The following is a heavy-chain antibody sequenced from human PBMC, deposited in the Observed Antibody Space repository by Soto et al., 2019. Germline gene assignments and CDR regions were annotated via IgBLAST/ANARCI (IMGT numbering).Heavy chain of an antibody. J-gene: IGHJ4*02. Sequence: GGSLRLSCAASGFTFSSYAMSWVRQAPGKGLEWVSAISGSGGSTYYADSVKGRFTISRDNSKNTLYLQMNSLRAEDTAVYYCAKEPFEFNRYCSGGSCYYFDYWGQGTLVTVSS. CDR2: ISGSGGST. V-gene: IGHV3-23*01. CDR1: GFTFSSYA. CDR3: AKEPFEFNRYCSGGSCYYFDY. D-gene: IGHD2-15*01.